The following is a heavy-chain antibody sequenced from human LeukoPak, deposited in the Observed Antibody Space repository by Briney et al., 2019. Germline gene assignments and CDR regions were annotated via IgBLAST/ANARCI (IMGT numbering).Heavy chain of an antibody. CDR1: GYTFTSYA. D-gene: IGHD6-19*01. Sequence: ASVKVSCKASGYTFTSYAMHWVRQAPGQGLEWMGWMNPNSGNTGYAQKFQGRVTMTRNTSISTAYMELSSLRSEDTAVYYCARGYSSGWTAYRTGMDVWGQGTTVTVSS. CDR3: ARGYSSGWTAYRTGMDV. CDR2: MNPNSGNT. J-gene: IGHJ6*02. V-gene: IGHV1-8*02.